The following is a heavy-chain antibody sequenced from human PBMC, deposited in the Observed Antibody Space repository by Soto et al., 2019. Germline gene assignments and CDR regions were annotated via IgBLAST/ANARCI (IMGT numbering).Heavy chain of an antibody. CDR1: GYTFTSYG. D-gene: IGHD2-15*01. J-gene: IGHJ3*02. CDR2: ISAYNGNT. Sequence: QVQLVQSGAEVKKPGASVKVSCKASGYTFTSYGISWVRQAPGQGLEWMGWISAYNGNTNYAQKLQGRVTMTTDTSTSTAYMELRSLRSDDTAVYYCARGGPGYCSGGSCLWDAFDIWGQGTMVTVSS. V-gene: IGHV1-18*01. CDR3: ARGGPGYCSGGSCLWDAFDI.